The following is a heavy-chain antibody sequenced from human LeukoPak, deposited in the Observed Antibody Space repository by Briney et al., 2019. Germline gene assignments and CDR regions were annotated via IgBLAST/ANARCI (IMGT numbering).Heavy chain of an antibody. J-gene: IGHJ6*04. CDR1: GGSFSGYY. CDR2: INHSGST. Sequence: PSETLSLTCAVYGGSFSGYYWSWIRQPPGKGLEWIGEINHSGSTNCNPSLKSRVTISVDTSKNQFSLKLSSVTAADTAVYYCASPPRWFGESLPLSWGKGTTVTVSS. V-gene: IGHV4-34*01. CDR3: ASPPRWFGESLPLS. D-gene: IGHD3-10*01.